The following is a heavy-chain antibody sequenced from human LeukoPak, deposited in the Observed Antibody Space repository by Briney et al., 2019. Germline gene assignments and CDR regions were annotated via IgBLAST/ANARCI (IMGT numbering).Heavy chain of an antibody. CDR1: GFTFSSYS. CDR3: AKDTYYDILTGYYTGAFDI. V-gene: IGHV3-48*04. J-gene: IGHJ3*02. Sequence: PGGSLRLSCAASGFTFSSYSMNWVRQAPGKGLEWVSYISSSSSTIYYADSVKGRFTISRDNAKNSLYLQMNSLRAEDTAVYYCAKDTYYDILTGYYTGAFDIWGQGTMVTVSS. CDR2: ISSSSSTI. D-gene: IGHD3-9*01.